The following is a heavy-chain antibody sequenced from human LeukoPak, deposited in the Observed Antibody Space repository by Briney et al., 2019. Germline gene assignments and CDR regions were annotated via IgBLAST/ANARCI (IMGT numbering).Heavy chain of an antibody. J-gene: IGHJ3*02. V-gene: IGHV3-23*01. D-gene: IGHD4-17*01. Sequence: GGSLRLSCAASGFTFTSYSMNWVRQAPGKGLEWVSTISGGGGSTYYADSVKGRFTISRDKSKNTLYLQMNSLRAEDTAVYYCAKDKTTVTPRGLDIWGQGTMVTVSS. CDR3: AKDKTTVTPRGLDI. CDR1: GFTFTSYS. CDR2: ISGGGGST.